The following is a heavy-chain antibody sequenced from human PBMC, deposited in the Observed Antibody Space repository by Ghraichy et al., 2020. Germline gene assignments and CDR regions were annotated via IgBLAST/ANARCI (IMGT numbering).Heavy chain of an antibody. CDR1: GYSISSGYY. Sequence: SETLSLTCAVSGYSISSGYYWGWIRQPPGKGLEWIGSIYHSGSTYYNPSLKSRVTISVDTSKIQFSLKLSSVTAADTAVYYCARDRYCSSTSCESYYYYGMDVWGQGTTVTVSS. CDR3: ARDRYCSSTSCESYYYYGMDV. J-gene: IGHJ6*02. CDR2: IYHSGST. D-gene: IGHD2-2*01. V-gene: IGHV4-38-2*02.